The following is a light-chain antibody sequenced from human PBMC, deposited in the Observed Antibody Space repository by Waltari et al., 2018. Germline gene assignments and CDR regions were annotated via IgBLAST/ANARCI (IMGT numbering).Light chain of an antibody. CDR3: ATWDNSLSIGV. CDR1: SPNIGSNY. Sequence: QSVLTQPPSLSAAPGQKVTISCSGSSPNIGSNYVSWYQHVPVTAPKLLIYESSKRPSEIPDRFSGSKSGTSATLGITGLQIEDEADYHCATWDNSLSIGVFGGGTKLTVL. CDR2: ESS. J-gene: IGLJ3*02. V-gene: IGLV1-51*02.